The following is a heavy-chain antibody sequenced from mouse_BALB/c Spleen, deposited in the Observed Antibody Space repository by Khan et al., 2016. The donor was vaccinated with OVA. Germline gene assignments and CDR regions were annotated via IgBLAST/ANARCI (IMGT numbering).Heavy chain of an antibody. J-gene: IGHJ1*01. D-gene: IGHD1-1*01. CDR1: GYTFTRYY. Sequence: QVQLQQSGTELVKPGASVKLSCKTSGYTFTRYYMYWVKQRPGQGLEWIGEINPSNGGTNFNEKFKSKATLTVDKLSSTAYMQLSSLTSEDSAVYYCTRKDYYGSRHRYFDVWGGGTTVTVSS. V-gene: IGHV1-53*01. CDR2: INPSNGGT. CDR3: TRKDYYGSRHRYFDV.